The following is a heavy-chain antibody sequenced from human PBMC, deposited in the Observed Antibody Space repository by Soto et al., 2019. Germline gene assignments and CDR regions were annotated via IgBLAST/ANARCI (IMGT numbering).Heavy chain of an antibody. D-gene: IGHD2-21*02. CDR2: ISSSSSYI. CDR1: GFTYCTDS. V-gene: IGHV3-21*01. CDR3: SRDLWQIVVVTSTPGFDP. Sequence: SLRLSCVASGFTYCTDSMNWVRQAPGKGLEWVSSISSSSSYIYYADSVKGRFTNSRDNAKNSLYLQMNSLRAEDTAVYYCSRDLWQIVVVTSTPGFDPWGQGTLVTVSS. J-gene: IGHJ5*02.